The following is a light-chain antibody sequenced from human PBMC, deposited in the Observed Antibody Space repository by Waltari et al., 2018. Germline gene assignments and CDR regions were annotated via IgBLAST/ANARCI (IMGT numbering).Light chain of an antibody. CDR2: KAS. CDR1: KSINSW. J-gene: IGKJ1*01. V-gene: IGKV1-5*03. CDR3: HQYKTYAWT. Sequence: DIQMTQSPSTLSASVGARVTITCRSSKSINSWLAWYQHKPGEAPKLLIYKASSLESGVPSRFSGSGSGTEFTLTISSLQPDDFASYYCHQYKTYAWTFGQGTKVEIK.